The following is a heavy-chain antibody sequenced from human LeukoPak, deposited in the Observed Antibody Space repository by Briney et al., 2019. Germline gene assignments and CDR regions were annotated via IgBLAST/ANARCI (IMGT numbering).Heavy chain of an antibody. CDR2: IKSDGSTT. V-gene: IGHV3-74*01. D-gene: IGHD4-17*01. J-gene: IGHJ4*02. CDR1: GSTFNSHW. CDR3: AYGDFAKCDY. Sequence: GGSLRLSCAASGSTFNSHWMHWVRQAPGKGLVWVSRIKSDGSTTTYADSVRGRFTISRDYAKITLYLQMNSLRADDTAVYYCAYGDFAKCDYWGQGTLVTVSS.